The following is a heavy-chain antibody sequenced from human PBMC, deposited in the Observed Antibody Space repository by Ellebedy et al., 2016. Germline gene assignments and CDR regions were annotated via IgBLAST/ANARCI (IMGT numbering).Heavy chain of an antibody. CDR2: ISGSGDST. V-gene: IGHV3-23*01. CDR3: AKGAAAGTSFVDY. D-gene: IGHD6-13*01. Sequence: GESLKISCAASGFTFSSYAMTWVRQAPGKGLEWVSGISGSGDSTYYADSVKGRFTISRDNSKNTLYLQMNSLRAEDTAVYYCAKGAAAGTSFVDYWGQGTLVTVSS. J-gene: IGHJ4*02. CDR1: GFTFSSYA.